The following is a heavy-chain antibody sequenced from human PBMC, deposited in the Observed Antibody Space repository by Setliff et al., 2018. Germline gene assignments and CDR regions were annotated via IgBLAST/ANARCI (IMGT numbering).Heavy chain of an antibody. D-gene: IGHD1-26*01. J-gene: IGHJ4*02. CDR1: GGPFSGAS. CDR2: VYYSGTA. V-gene: IGHV4-59*01. CDR3: AKGGTYRYFDF. Sequence: KTSETLSLTCTVSGGPFSGASIWSWIRQPPGKGLEFIGYVYYSGTAKYDPSLESRAIMPVDASKNQISLKLNSVTAADTAFYYCAKGGTYRYFDFWGQGALVTVSS.